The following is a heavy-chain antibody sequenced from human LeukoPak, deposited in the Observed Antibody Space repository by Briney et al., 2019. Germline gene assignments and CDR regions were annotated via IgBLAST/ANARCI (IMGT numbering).Heavy chain of an antibody. D-gene: IGHD3-3*01. CDR2: IYPGDSDT. CDR3: AVWGFWSPNNWFDP. J-gene: IGHJ5*02. V-gene: IGHV5-51*01. CDR1: GYSFPSYW. Sequence: GESLKISRKGFGYSFPSYWIGWVRQMPGKGLEWVGFIYPGDSDTKYSPSFQGRVTISAHKSISTAYLQWSSLKASDTAMYYCAVWGFWSPNNWFDPWGQGTLVTVSS.